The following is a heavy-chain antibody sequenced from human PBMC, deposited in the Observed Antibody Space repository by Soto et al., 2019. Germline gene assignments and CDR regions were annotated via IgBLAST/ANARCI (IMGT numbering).Heavy chain of an antibody. V-gene: IGHV4-30-4*01. J-gene: IGHJ4*02. CDR2: IFYSGST. CDR3: ASANCGGDCSYRHDRYYFES. CDR1: AGSITSDDYY. D-gene: IGHD2-21*02. Sequence: QVQLQESGPGLVKPSQSLSLTCTVSAGSITSDDYYWSWIRQPPGRGLEWIGYIFYSGSTHYNPSLKSRFIISLDTSKKQVSLKLSSVTAADTAVYYCASANCGGDCSYRHDRYYFESWGQGTLVTVSS.